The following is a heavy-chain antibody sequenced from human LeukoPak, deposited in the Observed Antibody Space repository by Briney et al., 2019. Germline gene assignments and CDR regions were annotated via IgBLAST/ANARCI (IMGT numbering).Heavy chain of an antibody. CDR3: ARDTYSYGPGAWFDP. D-gene: IGHD5-18*01. CDR2: IYTSGST. V-gene: IGHV4-4*08. J-gene: IGHJ5*02. Sequence: PSETLSLTCTVSGGSISSYYWSWIRQPPGKGLEWIGRIYTSGSTNYNPSLKSRVTISVDTSKNQFSLKLSSVTAADTAVYYCARDTYSYGPGAWFDPWGQGTLVTVSS. CDR1: GGSISSYY.